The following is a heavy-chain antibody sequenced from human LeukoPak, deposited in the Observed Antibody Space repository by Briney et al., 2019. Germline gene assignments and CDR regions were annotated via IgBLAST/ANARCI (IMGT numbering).Heavy chain of an antibody. V-gene: IGHV4-59*12. CDR2: IYYSGST. CDR1: GGSISSYY. D-gene: IGHD1-26*01. Sequence: SETLSLTCTVSGGSISSYYWSWIRQPPGKGLEWIGYIYYSGSTNYNPSLKSRVTISVDTSKNQFSLKLSSVSAADTAVYYCARELGGFDYWGQGTLVTVSS. CDR3: ARELGGFDY. J-gene: IGHJ4*02.